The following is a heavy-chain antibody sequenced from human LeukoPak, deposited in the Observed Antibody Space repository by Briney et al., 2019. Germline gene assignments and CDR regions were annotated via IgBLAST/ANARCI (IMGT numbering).Heavy chain of an antibody. V-gene: IGHV3-7*03. J-gene: IGHJ6*02. Sequence: GGSLRLSCAASGFTFSDYWMHWVRQAPGKGLEWVANIKQDGSEKYYVDSVKGRFTISRDNAKNSLYLQMNSLRAEDTAVYYCARAMDVWGQGTTATVSS. CDR1: GFTFSDYW. CDR2: IKQDGSEK. CDR3: ARAMDV.